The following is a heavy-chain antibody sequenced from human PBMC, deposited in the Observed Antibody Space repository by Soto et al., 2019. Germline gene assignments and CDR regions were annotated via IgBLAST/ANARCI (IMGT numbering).Heavy chain of an antibody. CDR3: AKDKAAGASSLFDH. CDR1: GFIFSTYS. D-gene: IGHD1-26*01. Sequence: PGGSLRLSCEASGFIFSTYSMSWVRQAPGERLGWVAGISGNGGSTFYVDSVRGRFTISRDNSRNTLYLQMTSLRVEDTAVFYCAKDKAAGASSLFDHWGQGALVTVSS. V-gene: IGHV3-23*01. CDR2: ISGNGGST. J-gene: IGHJ4*02.